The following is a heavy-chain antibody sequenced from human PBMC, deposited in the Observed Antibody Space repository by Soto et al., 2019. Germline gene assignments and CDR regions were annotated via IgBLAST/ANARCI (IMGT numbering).Heavy chain of an antibody. CDR3: ARGSCIAARPYWFDP. D-gene: IGHD6-6*01. V-gene: IGHV1-69*01. J-gene: IGHJ5*02. Sequence: QVQLVQSGAEVKKPESSMKVSCKASGGTFSSYAISWVRQAPGQGLEWMGGIIPIFGTANYAQKFQGRVTITADESTSSAYMELSSLRSEDTAVYYCARGSCIAARPYWFDPWGQGTLVTVSS. CDR2: IIPIFGTA. CDR1: GGTFSSYA.